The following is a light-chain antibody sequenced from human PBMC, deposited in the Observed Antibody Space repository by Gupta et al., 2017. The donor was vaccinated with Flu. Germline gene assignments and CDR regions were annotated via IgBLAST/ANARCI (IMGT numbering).Light chain of an antibody. CDR1: QSVSSSY. V-gene: IGKV3-20*01. J-gene: IGKJ1*01. Sequence: EIVLTQSPGTLSLSLGERATLSCRASQSVSSSYLAWYQQKPGQAPRLLIYGASSRATGIPDRLSGSGSGTDFTLNNSRLVAEDFAGYDGQQKRTFGQGTKVEIK. CDR2: GAS. CDR3: QQKRT.